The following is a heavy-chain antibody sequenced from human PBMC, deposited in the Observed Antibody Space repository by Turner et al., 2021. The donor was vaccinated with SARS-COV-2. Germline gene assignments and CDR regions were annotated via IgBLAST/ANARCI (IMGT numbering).Heavy chain of an antibody. CDR1: GFTFSRYA. V-gene: IGHV3-30-3*01. J-gene: IGHJ4*02. Sequence: QVQLVESGGGVVQPGRSLRLSCAASGFTFSRYAMHWVRQAPGKGLEWVAVISYDGSNKYYADSVKGRFTISRDNSKNTLYLQMNSLRAEDMAVYYCARDREDCSSTSCYEANWGQGTLVTVSS. CDR2: ISYDGSNK. D-gene: IGHD2-2*01. CDR3: ARDREDCSSTSCYEAN.